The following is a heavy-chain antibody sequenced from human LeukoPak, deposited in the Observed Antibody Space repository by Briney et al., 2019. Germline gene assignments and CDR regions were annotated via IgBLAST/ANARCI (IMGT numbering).Heavy chain of an antibody. J-gene: IGHJ4*02. D-gene: IGHD4-23*01. Sequence: SETLSLTCSVSGGSVSSYYWSWIRQPAGKGLEWIGRIYPSGTTHYNPSLRSRVTMSVDTSKNQFSLKLTSVTAADTAVYYCADDYGGWGQGTLVTVSS. CDR2: IYPSGTT. CDR1: GGSVSSYY. V-gene: IGHV4-4*07. CDR3: ADDYGG.